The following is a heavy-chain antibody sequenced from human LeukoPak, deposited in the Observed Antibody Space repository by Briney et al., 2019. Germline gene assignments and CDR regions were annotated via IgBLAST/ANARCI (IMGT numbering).Heavy chain of an antibody. CDR3: ARVRAAAGNQVDY. CDR1: GFTVSSNY. CDR2: IYSGGST. D-gene: IGHD6-13*01. J-gene: IGHJ4*02. Sequence: GGSLRLSCAASGFTVSSNYMSWVRQAPGKGLEWVSVIYSGGSTYYADSVKGRFTISRDNSKNTLYLQMNSLRAEDTAVYYCARVRAAAGNQVDYWGQGTLVTVSS. V-gene: IGHV3-66*01.